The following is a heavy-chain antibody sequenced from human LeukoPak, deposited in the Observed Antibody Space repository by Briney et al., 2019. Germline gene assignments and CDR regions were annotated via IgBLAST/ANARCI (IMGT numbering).Heavy chain of an antibody. J-gene: IGHJ4*02. CDR3: ARDQWLDY. CDR2: IGSSGNTI. V-gene: IGHV3-48*01. D-gene: IGHD6-19*01. CDR1: GFTFSGYI. Sequence: GSLTLSCAASGFTFSGYIMNWVRQAPGKGLEWVSFIGSSGNTIYYADSVKGRFTVSRDNAKNSLYLQMNSLRAEDTAVYYCARDQWLDYWGQGTRLSFSS.